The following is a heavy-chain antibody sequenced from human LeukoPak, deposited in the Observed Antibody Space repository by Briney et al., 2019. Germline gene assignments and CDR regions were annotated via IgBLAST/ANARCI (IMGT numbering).Heavy chain of an antibody. CDR3: AKDSNESLDY. Sequence: GGSLRLSCVAPGFTFSSYGMHWVRQAPGKGLEWVAVIWYDGSNKNYADSVKGRFTISRDNSKNTLYLQMNSLRAEDTAVYYCAKDSNESLDYWGQGTLVTVSS. CDR2: IWYDGSNK. J-gene: IGHJ4*02. CDR1: GFTFSSYG. V-gene: IGHV3-33*06. D-gene: IGHD2-2*01.